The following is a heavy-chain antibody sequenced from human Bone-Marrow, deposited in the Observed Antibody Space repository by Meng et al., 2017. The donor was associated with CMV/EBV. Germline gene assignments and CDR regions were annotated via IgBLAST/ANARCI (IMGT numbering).Heavy chain of an antibody. Sequence: GESQKISCAASGFTFSSYGMHWVRQAPGKGLEWVAVIWYDGSNKYYADSVKGRFTISRDNSKNTLYLQMNSLRAEDTAVYYCAKDHAYSGSYSYYWGQGTLVTVSS. D-gene: IGHD1-26*01. CDR3: AKDHAYSGSYSYY. CDR1: GFTFSSYG. CDR2: IWYDGSNK. J-gene: IGHJ4*02. V-gene: IGHV3-33*06.